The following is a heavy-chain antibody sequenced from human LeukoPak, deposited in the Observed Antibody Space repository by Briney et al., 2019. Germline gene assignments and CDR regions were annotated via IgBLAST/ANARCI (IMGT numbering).Heavy chain of an antibody. CDR1: GCTFSSYE. CDR3: ARDRYYGSGTYDY. CDR2: ISSSGSTI. Sequence: GGSLRLSCAASGCTFSSYEMNWVRQAPGKGLEWVSYISSSGSTIYYADSVKGRFTISRDNAKNSLYLQMNSLRAEDTAVYYCARDRYYGSGTYDYWGQGTLVTVSS. D-gene: IGHD3-10*01. V-gene: IGHV3-48*03. J-gene: IGHJ4*02.